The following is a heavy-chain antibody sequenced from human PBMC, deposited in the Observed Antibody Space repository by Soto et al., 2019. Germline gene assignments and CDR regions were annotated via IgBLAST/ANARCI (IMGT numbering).Heavy chain of an antibody. CDR3: ARLGDGYLYSFEY. V-gene: IGHV1-69*12. Sequence: QVQLVQSGAEVKKPGSSVKVSCKASGGTFSSYAISWVRQAPRQGLEWMGGISPIFGTTNYAQKFQGRVPMTADESTSTAYMELSSLRSEDTAVYYCARLGDGYLYSFEYWGQGTRVTVSS. D-gene: IGHD5-12*01. CDR2: ISPIFGTT. CDR1: GGTFSSYA. J-gene: IGHJ4*02.